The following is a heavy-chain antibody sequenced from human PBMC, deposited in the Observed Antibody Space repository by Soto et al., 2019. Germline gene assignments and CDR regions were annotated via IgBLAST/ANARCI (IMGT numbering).Heavy chain of an antibody. CDR1: GYIFTNYW. J-gene: IGHJ6*02. D-gene: IGHD6-13*01. CDR3: ARHMEAAAGQFYYYYGMAG. CDR2: IYPDDSDT. Sequence: PAESLKISCKGSGYIFTNYWIGWVRQMSGKGLEWMGTIYPDDSDTRYSPSFQGQVTISADKSISTAYLQWSSLKASDTAMYYCARHMEAAAGQFYYYYGMAGWGQGTTVTVSS. V-gene: IGHV5-51*01.